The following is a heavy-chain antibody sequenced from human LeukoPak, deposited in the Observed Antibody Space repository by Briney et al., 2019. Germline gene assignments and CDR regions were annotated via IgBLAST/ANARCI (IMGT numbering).Heavy chain of an antibody. D-gene: IGHD1-26*01. CDR3: AGGRIAISGSYAY. CDR1: GGSFSGYY. Sequence: PSETLSLTCAVYGGSFSGYYWSWIRQPPGKGLDWIGEINHSGSTNYNPSLKSRVTISVDTSKNQFSLKLSSVTAADTAVYYCAGGRIAISGSYAYWGQGTLVTVSS. CDR2: INHSGST. J-gene: IGHJ4*02. V-gene: IGHV4-34*01.